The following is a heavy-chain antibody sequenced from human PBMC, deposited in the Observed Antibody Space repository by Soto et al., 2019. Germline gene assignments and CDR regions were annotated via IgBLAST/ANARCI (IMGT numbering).Heavy chain of an antibody. CDR3: ARESDTATGTLGTGQGY. D-gene: IGHD5-18*01. CDR2: ISYDGSNK. V-gene: IGHV3-30-3*01. J-gene: IGHJ4*02. Sequence: GGSLRLSCAASGFTFSSYAMHWVRQAPGKGLEWVAVISYDGSNKYYADSVKGRFTISRDNSKNTLYLQMNSLRAEDTAVYYCARESDTATGTLGTGQGYWGQGTLVTVSS. CDR1: GFTFSSYA.